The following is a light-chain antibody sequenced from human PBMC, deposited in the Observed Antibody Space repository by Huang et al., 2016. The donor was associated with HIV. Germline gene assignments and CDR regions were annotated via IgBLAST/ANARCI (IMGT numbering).Light chain of an antibody. J-gene: IGKJ2*01. Sequence: DIHMTQSPSSLSASVGDRVIITCRASQDIGNSFAWYQQKPGIAPKLLLFGTSRLKIGVPSRFSGNGSGTDHTLTISSLQPEDFATYYCQQYYSPPYPFGQGTKLEI. CDR1: QDIGNS. CDR2: GTS. CDR3: QQYYSPPYP. V-gene: IGKV1-NL1*01.